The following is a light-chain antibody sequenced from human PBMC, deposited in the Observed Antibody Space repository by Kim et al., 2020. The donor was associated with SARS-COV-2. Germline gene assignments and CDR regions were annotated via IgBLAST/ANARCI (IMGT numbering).Light chain of an antibody. V-gene: IGLV3-1*01. CDR3: QAWDSSTVV. CDR1: KLGDKY. CDR2: QDS. Sequence: SVSPGQTASITCSGDKLGDKYACWYQQKPRQSPVLGIYQDSKRPSGIPERFSGSNSGNTATLTISGTQAMDEADYYCQAWDSSTVVFGGGTQLTVL. J-gene: IGLJ2*01.